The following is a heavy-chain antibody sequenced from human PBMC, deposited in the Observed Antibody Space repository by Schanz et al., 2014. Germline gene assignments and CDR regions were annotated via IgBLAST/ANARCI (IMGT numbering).Heavy chain of an antibody. V-gene: IGHV3-23*01. J-gene: IGHJ4*02. CDR2: ISGSGGST. CDR1: GLIFSNYV. Sequence: EVQLLESGGGLVQPGGSLKLSCAASGLIFSNYVMSWVRQAPGKGLEWVIVISGSGGSTYYADSVRGRFTMSRDNSKNTVHLQMSSLRVEDTAVYYCARVDSSGYFFDNWGRGTRVTVSS. CDR3: ARVDSSGYFFDN. D-gene: IGHD3-22*01.